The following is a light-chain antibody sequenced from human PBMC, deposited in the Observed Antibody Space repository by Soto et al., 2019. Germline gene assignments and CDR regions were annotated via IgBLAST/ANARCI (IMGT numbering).Light chain of an antibody. CDR2: DVS. V-gene: IGLV2-11*01. CDR3: CSYAGSYTYV. CDR1: SSDVGGYNY. Sequence: QSALTQPRSVSGSPGQSVTISCTGTSSDVGGYNYVSWYQQHPGKAPKLMIYDVSQRPSGVPDRFSGSKSGNTASLTISGLQSEDEADYCCCSYAGSYTYVFGTGTKVTVL. J-gene: IGLJ1*01.